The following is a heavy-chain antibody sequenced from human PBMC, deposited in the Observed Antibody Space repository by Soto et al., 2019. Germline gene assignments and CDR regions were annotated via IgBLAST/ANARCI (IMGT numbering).Heavy chain of an antibody. J-gene: IGHJ6*02. CDR3: ARVLGKARRGIGYYGMDV. D-gene: IGHD2-15*01. CDR1: GYSFTNYG. CDR2: ISTYNDNT. Sequence: ASVKVSCKASGYSFTNYGISWVRQAPGQGLEWMGWISTYNDNTYYAQNFQGRVTMTTDTSTTTAYMELRSLRSDDTAVYYCARVLGKARRGIGYYGMDVWGQGTTVTVSS. V-gene: IGHV1-18*01.